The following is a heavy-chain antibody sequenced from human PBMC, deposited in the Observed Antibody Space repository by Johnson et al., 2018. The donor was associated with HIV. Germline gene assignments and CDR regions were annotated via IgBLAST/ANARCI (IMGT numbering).Heavy chain of an antibody. J-gene: IGHJ3*02. D-gene: IGHD2-21*02. CDR3: ARGAVVTAHDAFDM. V-gene: IGHV3-30*04. CDR2: MSFDGVTR. Sequence: QVQLVESGGGLVKPGGSLRLSCAATGFTLRTYGMHWVRQAPGKGLEWVAVMSFDGVTRYYADSVKGRFTISRDNSKNTLYLQMNSLRAEDTAVYYCARGAVVTAHDAFDMWGQGTMVTVSS. CDR1: GFTLRTYG.